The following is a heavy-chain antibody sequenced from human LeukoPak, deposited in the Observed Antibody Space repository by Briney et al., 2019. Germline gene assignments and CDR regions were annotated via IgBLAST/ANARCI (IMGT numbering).Heavy chain of an antibody. CDR1: GFTFTGYY. V-gene: IGHV1-2*02. D-gene: IGHD6-19*01. Sequence: ASVKLSCKASGFTFTGYYIHWVRQAPGQGLEWMGWINPNSGGTNYAQKFQGRVTMTRDTSISTAYMEVSRLRSDDTAVYYCARVGGPGYSSGWYGYWGQGTLVTVSS. CDR2: INPNSGGT. CDR3: ARVGGPGYSSGWYGY. J-gene: IGHJ4*02.